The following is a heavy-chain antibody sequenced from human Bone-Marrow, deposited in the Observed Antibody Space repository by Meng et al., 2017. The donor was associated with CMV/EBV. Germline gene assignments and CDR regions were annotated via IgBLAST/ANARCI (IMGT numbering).Heavy chain of an antibody. CDR3: AKEGDSSGFRGYFDY. V-gene: IGHV3-43D*03. D-gene: IGHD3-22*01. CDR1: GFTFDDYA. Sequence: GSLKISCAASGFTFDDYAMHWVRQAPGKGLEWVSLISWDGGSTYYADSVKGRFTISRDNSKNSLYLQMNSLRAEDTALYYCAKEGDSSGFRGYFDYWGQGTLVTVSS. J-gene: IGHJ4*02. CDR2: ISWDGGST.